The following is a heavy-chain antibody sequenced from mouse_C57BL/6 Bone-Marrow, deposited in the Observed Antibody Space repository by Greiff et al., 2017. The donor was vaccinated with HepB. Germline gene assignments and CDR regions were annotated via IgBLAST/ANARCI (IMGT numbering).Heavy chain of an antibody. V-gene: IGHV8-8*01. CDR2: IWWDDDK. D-gene: IGHD2-3*01. CDR1: GFSLSTFGMG. CDR3: ARIAIYDGYPWFAY. J-gene: IGHJ3*01. Sequence: QVTLKECGPGILQPSQTLSLTCSFSGFSLSTFGMGVGWIRQPSGKGLEWLAHIWWDDDKYYNPALKSRLTISKDTSKNQVFLKIANVDTADTATYYCARIAIYDGYPWFAYWGQGTLVTVSA.